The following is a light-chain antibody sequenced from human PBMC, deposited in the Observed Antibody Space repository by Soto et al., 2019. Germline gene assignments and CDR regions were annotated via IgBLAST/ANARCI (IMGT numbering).Light chain of an antibody. V-gene: IGLV1-51*01. CDR2: DYD. J-gene: IGLJ1*01. Sequence: QSVMTQPPSVSAAPGQRVTISCSGSSSNIGGNSVSWYQQLPGTAPKLLIYDYDKRPSGIPDRFSVSKSGTSATLGITGFQTGDEADYYCGSWDSSLRAYVSGTGTKLTVL. CDR3: GSWDSSLRAYV. CDR1: SSNIGGNS.